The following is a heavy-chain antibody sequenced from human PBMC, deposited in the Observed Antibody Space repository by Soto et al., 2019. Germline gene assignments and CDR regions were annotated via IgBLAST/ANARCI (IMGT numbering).Heavy chain of an antibody. CDR2: IYPGDSDT. V-gene: IGHV5-51*01. J-gene: IGHJ6*02. D-gene: IGHD5-18*01. CDR1: GYSFTSYW. CDR3: ARQPVDTAMPNGYYYYGMDV. Sequence: GESLKISCKGSGYSFTSYWIGWVRQMPGKGLEWMGIIYPGDSDTRYSPSFQGQVTISADKSISTAYLQWGSLKASDTAMYYCARQPVDTAMPNGYYYYGMDVWGQGTTVTVSS.